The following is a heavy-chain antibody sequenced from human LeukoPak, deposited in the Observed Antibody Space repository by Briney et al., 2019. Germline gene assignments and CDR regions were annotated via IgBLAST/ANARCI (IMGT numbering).Heavy chain of an antibody. J-gene: IGHJ6*03. V-gene: IGHV4-39*01. CDR1: GGSISSNGYY. CDR2: IDYSGST. D-gene: IGHD3-10*01. Sequence: SETLSLTCTVSGGSISSNGYYWGWIRQPPGKGLEWIGNIDYSGSTYYNPSLKSRVTISVDTSKNQFSLKLSSVTAADTAVYFCARHRVTMVRGVTFYYYYYMDVWGKGTTVTISS. CDR3: ARHRVTMVRGVTFYYYYYMDV.